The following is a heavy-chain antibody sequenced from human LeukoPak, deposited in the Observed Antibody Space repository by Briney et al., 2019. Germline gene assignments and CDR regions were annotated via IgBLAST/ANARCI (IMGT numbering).Heavy chain of an antibody. CDR3: ARGGGVVGDPFDY. CDR1: GFTFSSYA. D-gene: IGHD2-15*01. J-gene: IGHJ4*02. V-gene: IGHV3-20*01. CDR2: INWNGGST. Sequence: GGSLRLSCAASGFTFSSYAMSWVRQAPGKGLEWVSGINWNGGSTGYADSVKGRFTISRDNAKNSLYLQMNSLRAEDTALYHCARGGGVVGDPFDYWGQGTLVTVSS.